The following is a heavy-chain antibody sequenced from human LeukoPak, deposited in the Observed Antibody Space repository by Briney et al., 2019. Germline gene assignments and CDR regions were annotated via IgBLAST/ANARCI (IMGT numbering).Heavy chain of an antibody. CDR2: IIPIFGTA. CDR1: GGTFSSYA. V-gene: IGHV1-69*13. CDR3: ARSPGWSGRIYYFDY. J-gene: IGHJ4*02. Sequence: ASVKVSCKASGGTFSSYAISWVRQAPGQWLEWMGGIIPIFGTANYAQKFQGRVTITADESTSTAYMELSSLRSEDTAVYYCARSPGWSGRIYYFDYWGQGTLVTVSS. D-gene: IGHD3-10*01.